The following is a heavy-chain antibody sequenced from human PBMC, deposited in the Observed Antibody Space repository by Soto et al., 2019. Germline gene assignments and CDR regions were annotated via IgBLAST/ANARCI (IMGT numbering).Heavy chain of an antibody. CDR3: ARSTMFDNRFDR. D-gene: IGHD3-3*01. CDR2: VYHSGSP. Sequence: QLQLQESGSGLVKPSQTLSLTCAVSGGSMSSGGYSWSWIRQPPGKGLEWIGYVYHSGSPYYNPSLETRLTISVDESSNQIHQELSSVSAPDTALHYCARSTMFDNRFDRWAQEPLTTASS. V-gene: IGHV4-30-2*02. J-gene: IGHJ5*02. CDR1: GGSMSSGGYS.